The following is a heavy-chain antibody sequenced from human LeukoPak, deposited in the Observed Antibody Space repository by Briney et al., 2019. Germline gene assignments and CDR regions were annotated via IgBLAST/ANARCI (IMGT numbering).Heavy chain of an antibody. V-gene: IGHV3-21*01. CDR1: GFTISYHE. Sequence: PGGSLRLSCAVSGFTISYHEMNWVRQAPGKGLEWVSSISSDINFIYYADSVRGRFTISRDVAKNSLFLQMDSLRAEDTAVYFCARLRGPQLRYFDLDSWGQGTLVTVSS. J-gene: IGHJ4*02. D-gene: IGHD3-9*01. CDR3: ARLRGPQLRYFDLDS. CDR2: ISSDINFI.